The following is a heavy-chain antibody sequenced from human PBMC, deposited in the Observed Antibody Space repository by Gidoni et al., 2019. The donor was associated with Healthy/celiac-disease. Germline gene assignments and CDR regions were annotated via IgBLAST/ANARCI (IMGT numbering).Heavy chain of an antibody. CDR3: TCDSSGYYWGTFFDY. J-gene: IGHJ4*02. CDR2: IRSKAYGGTK. CDR1: GSTFGAYA. Sequence: EVQLVESGGGLVQPGRSLRLSCPASGSTFGAYAMSWVRQAPGKGLEWVGFIRSKAYGGTKEYAASVKGRFTISRDDSKSIAYLQMNSLKTEDTAVYYCTCDSSGYYWGTFFDYWGQGTLVTVSS. D-gene: IGHD3-22*01. V-gene: IGHV3-49*04.